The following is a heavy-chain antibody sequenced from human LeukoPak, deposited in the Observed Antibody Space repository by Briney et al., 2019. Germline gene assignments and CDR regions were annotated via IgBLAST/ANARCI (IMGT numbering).Heavy chain of an antibody. D-gene: IGHD5-24*01. V-gene: IGHV3-23*01. Sequence: GGSLRLSCAASGFTFSTYAMMWVRQAPGKGPEWVSGINSSGGSTFYADSVKRRFTISRDNSKDTLYLQMNSLRADDTAVYYCEKGPLDTRDGYIYVRDDWGQGTLVTVSS. J-gene: IGHJ1*01. CDR2: INSSGGST. CDR3: EKGPLDTRDGYIYVRDD. CDR1: GFTFSTYA.